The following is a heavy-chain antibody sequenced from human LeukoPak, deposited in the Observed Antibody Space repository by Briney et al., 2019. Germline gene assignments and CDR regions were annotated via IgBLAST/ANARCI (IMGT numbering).Heavy chain of an antibody. Sequence: PSETLSLTCAVYGGSFSGYYWSWIRQPPGKGLEWIGEINHSGSTNYNPSLKSRVTISVDTSKNQFSLKLSSVTAADTAVYYCARGETLTRSAFDIWGQGTMVTVSS. J-gene: IGHJ3*02. D-gene: IGHD4/OR15-4a*01. CDR1: GGSFSGYY. CDR3: ARGETLTRSAFDI. V-gene: IGHV4-34*01. CDR2: INHSGST.